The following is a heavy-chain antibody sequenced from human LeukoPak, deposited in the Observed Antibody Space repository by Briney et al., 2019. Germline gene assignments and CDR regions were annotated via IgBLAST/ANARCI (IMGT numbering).Heavy chain of an antibody. Sequence: SETLSLTCTVSGGSISSYFWSWIRQPPGKGLEWIGYIFYSGSTNYNPSLKSRVTISVDTSKNQFSLKLSSVTAADTAVYYCARHGYGSGNYYKGDDYWGQGTLVTVSS. V-gene: IGHV4-59*08. CDR3: ARHGYGSGNYYKGDDY. D-gene: IGHD3-10*01. CDR1: GGSISSYF. CDR2: IFYSGST. J-gene: IGHJ4*02.